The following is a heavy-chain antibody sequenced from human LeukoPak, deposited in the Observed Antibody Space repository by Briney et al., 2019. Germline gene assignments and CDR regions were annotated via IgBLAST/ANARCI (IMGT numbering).Heavy chain of an antibody. J-gene: IGHJ6*02. D-gene: IGHD2-21*02. CDR2: IYSGGST. CDR3: ARTLSDRGYYYGMDV. Sequence: GGSLRLSCAASGFTVSSNYMSWVRQAPGKGLEWVSVIYSGGSTYYADSVKGRFTISRDNSKNTLYLQMNSLRAEDTAVYYCARTLSDRGYYYGMDVWGQGTTVTVSS. CDR1: GFTVSSNY. V-gene: IGHV3-53*01.